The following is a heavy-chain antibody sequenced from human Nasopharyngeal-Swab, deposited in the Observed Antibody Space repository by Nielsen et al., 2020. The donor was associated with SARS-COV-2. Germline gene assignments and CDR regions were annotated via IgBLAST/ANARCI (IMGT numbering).Heavy chain of an antibody. CDR3: AKGRVYYDSSGYYYYGMDV. Sequence: GESLKISCAASGFTFSSYGMHWVRQAPGKGLEWMAVISYDGSNKYYADSVKGRFTISRDNSKNTLYLQMNSLRAEDTAVYYCAKGRVYYDSSGYYYYGMDVWGQGTTVTVSS. V-gene: IGHV3-30*18. J-gene: IGHJ6*02. CDR1: GFTFSSYG. CDR2: ISYDGSNK. D-gene: IGHD3-22*01.